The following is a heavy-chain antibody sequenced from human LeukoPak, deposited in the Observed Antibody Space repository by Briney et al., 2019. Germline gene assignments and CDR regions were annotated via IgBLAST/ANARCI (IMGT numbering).Heavy chain of an antibody. CDR3: ARRGYGDYGDAFDI. CDR2: ISYSGST. J-gene: IGHJ3*02. D-gene: IGHD4-17*01. CDR1: SGSISTSNYY. Sequence: SETLSLTCTVSSGSISTSNYYWGWVRQPPGKALEWIGNISYSGSTYYSPSFQGQVTISADKSISTAYLQWSSLKASDTAMYYCARRGYGDYGDAFDIWGQGTMVTVSS. V-gene: IGHV4-39*07.